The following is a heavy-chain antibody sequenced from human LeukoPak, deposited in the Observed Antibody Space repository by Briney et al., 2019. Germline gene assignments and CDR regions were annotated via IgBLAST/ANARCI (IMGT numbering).Heavy chain of an antibody. CDR3: ARTPTNYYDSSGYFWDFDY. D-gene: IGHD3-22*01. CDR1: GYTFTSYG. Sequence: GASVKVSCKASGYTFTSYGISWVRQAPGQGLEWMGWISAYNGNTNYAQKLQGRVTMTTDTSTSTAYMELRSLRSDDTAVYYCARTPTNYYDSSGYFWDFDYWGQGTLVTVSS. J-gene: IGHJ4*02. V-gene: IGHV1-18*01. CDR2: ISAYNGNT.